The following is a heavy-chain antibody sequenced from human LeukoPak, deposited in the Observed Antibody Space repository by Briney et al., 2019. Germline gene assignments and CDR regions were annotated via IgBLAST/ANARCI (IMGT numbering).Heavy chain of an antibody. V-gene: IGHV1-69*06. Sequence: ASVKVSCKASGGTFSSYAISWVRQAPGQGLEWMGGIIPIFGTANYALKFQGRVTITADKSTSTAYMELSSLRSEDTAVYYCARDHPKCSGGSCPFDYWGQGTLVTVSS. J-gene: IGHJ4*02. D-gene: IGHD2-15*01. CDR3: ARDHPKCSGGSCPFDY. CDR2: IIPIFGTA. CDR1: GGTFSSYA.